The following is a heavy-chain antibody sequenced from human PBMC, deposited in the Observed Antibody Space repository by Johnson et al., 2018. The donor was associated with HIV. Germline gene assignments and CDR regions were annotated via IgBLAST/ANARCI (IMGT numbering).Heavy chain of an antibody. Sequence: QVQLVESGGNVVQPGRSQRLSCAASGFTFSDYSMHWVRQAPGKGLEWVAIISNDGSNTYFADSVKGRFTISRDNSKNFLYLQMNSLRAEDTAVYYCARDRPSKWLRSNDDAFDIWGQGTMVTVSS. CDR3: ARDRPSKWLRSNDDAFDI. J-gene: IGHJ3*02. CDR2: ISNDGSNT. CDR1: GFTFSDYS. D-gene: IGHD5-12*01. V-gene: IGHV3-30*14.